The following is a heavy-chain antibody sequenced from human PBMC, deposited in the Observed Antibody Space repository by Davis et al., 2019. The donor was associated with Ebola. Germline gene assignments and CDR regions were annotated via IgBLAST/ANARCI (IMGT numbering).Heavy chain of an antibody. Sequence: MPGGSLRLSCTVSGGSISSYYWSWIRQPPGKGLEWIGYIYYSGSTNYNPSLKSRVTLSVDTSKNQFSLKLSSVTAADTAVYYCAGSSWYKPGGYWGQGTLVTVSS. CDR2: IYYSGST. D-gene: IGHD6-13*01. V-gene: IGHV4-59*01. CDR3: AGSSWYKPGGY. CDR1: GGSISSYY. J-gene: IGHJ4*02.